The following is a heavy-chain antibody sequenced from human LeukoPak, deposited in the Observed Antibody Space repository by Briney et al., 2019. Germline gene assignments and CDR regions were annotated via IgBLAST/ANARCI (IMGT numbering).Heavy chain of an antibody. CDR2: INAGNGNT. V-gene: IGHV1-3*01. CDR1: GGTFSSYA. CDR3: ARFTMTRGWFDP. D-gene: IGHD3-22*01. J-gene: IGHJ5*02. Sequence: ASVKVSRKASGGTFSSYAISWVRQAPGQRLEWMGWINAGNGNTKYSQKFQGRVTITRDTSASKAYMELSSLRSEDTAIYYCARFTMTRGWFDPWGQGTLVTVSS.